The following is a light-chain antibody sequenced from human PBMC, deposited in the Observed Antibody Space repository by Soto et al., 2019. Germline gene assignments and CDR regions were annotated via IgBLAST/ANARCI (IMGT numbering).Light chain of an antibody. CDR2: AAS. Sequence: DIRLTQSPSSLSASVGDRFTITCRASQSISSNLNWYQQKPGKAPKLLIYAASTLQSGVPSRLSGSGSGTDFTLTISSLQPEDFATYYCQQSYSTQTFGQGTKVDIK. CDR1: QSISSN. V-gene: IGKV1-39*01. CDR3: QQSYSTQT. J-gene: IGKJ1*01.